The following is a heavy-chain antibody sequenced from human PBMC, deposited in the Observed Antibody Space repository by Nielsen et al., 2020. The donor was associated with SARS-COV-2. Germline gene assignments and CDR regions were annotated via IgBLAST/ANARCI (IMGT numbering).Heavy chain of an antibody. V-gene: IGHV4-39*01. CDR1: GGSISSYY. CDR2: IYYSGST. J-gene: IGHJ3*02. Sequence: SETLSLTCTVSGGSISSYYWGWIRQPPGKGLEWIGSIYYSGSTYYNPSLKSRVTISVDTSKNQFSLKLSSVTAADTAVYYCARSGSSGWTNDAFDIWGQGTMVTVSS. D-gene: IGHD6-19*01. CDR3: ARSGSSGWTNDAFDI.